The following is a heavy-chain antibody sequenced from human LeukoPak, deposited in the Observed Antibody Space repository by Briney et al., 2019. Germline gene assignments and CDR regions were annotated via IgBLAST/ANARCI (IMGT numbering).Heavy chain of an antibody. D-gene: IGHD1-26*01. CDR2: IGGSGANT. CDR1: GFTFSSYA. Sequence: GGSLRLSCAASGFTFSSYAMSWVRQAPGKGLEWVSTIGGSGANTYYADSLRGRFTISRDNSRNTLYLQMNSLRAEDTAVYYCAKAIMGAILHAFDIWGQGTMATVSS. V-gene: IGHV3-23*01. J-gene: IGHJ3*02. CDR3: AKAIMGAILHAFDI.